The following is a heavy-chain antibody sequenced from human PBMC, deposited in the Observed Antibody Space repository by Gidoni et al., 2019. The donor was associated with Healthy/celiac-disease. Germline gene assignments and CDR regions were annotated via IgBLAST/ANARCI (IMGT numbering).Heavy chain of an antibody. CDR1: GFPFSSYS. CDR3: ATCIAAAGSYYYYGMDV. Sequence: EVQLVESGGGLVQPGGSLRLSCAASGFPFSSYSMNWVRQAPGKGLEWVSYISSSSSTIYYADSVKGRFTISRDNAKNSLYLQMNSLRDEDTAVYYCATCIAAAGSYYYYGMDVWGQGTTVTVSS. D-gene: IGHD6-13*01. J-gene: IGHJ6*02. CDR2: ISSSSSTI. V-gene: IGHV3-48*02.